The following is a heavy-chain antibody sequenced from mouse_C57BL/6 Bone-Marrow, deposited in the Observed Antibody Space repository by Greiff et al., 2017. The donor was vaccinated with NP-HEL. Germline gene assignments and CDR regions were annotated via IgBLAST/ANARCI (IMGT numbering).Heavy chain of an antibody. CDR3: ARHSNFAWFAY. CDR2: INPYNGGT. V-gene: IGHV1-19*01. D-gene: IGHD2-5*01. Sequence: VQLQQSGPVLVKPGASVKMSCKASGYTFTDYYMTWVKQSHGKSLEWIGVINPYNGGTSYNQKFKGKATLTVDKSSSTAYMELNSLTSEDSAVYYCARHSNFAWFAYWGQGTPVTVSA. J-gene: IGHJ3*01. CDR1: GYTFTDYY.